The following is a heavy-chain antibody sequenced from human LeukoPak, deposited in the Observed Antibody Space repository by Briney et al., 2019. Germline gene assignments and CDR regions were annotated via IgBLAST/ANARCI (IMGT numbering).Heavy chain of an antibody. Sequence: ASVKVSCKASGYTLTSYGISWVRQAPGQGLEWMGWISAYNGNTNYAQKLQGRVTMTTDTSTSTAYMELRSLRSDDTAVYYCAREVIVATIFRWFDPWGQGTLVTVSS. J-gene: IGHJ5*02. CDR1: GYTLTSYG. CDR2: ISAYNGNT. CDR3: AREVIVATIFRWFDP. V-gene: IGHV1-18*01. D-gene: IGHD5-12*01.